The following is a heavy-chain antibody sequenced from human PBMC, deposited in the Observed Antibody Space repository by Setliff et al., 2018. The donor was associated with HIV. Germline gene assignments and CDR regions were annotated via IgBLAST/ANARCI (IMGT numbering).Heavy chain of an antibody. J-gene: IGHJ4*02. Sequence: SETLSLTCTVSGGSISSHYWSWIRQPPGMGLEWIGYVYYSGSTKYNPSLKSRVTISVGTSKNQFSVKLTSVTPADTALYYCARGGTTVPNYFDYWGQGTLVTVSS. CDR1: GGSISSHY. D-gene: IGHD4-17*01. CDR2: VYYSGST. V-gene: IGHV4-59*11. CDR3: ARGGTTVPNYFDY.